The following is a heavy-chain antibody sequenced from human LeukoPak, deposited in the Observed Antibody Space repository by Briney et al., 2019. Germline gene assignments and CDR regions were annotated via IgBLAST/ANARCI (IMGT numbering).Heavy chain of an antibody. CDR2: ISSDSNYI. CDR1: GFTFSSYS. D-gene: IGHD3-10*01. J-gene: IGHJ6*02. CDR3: AREPTYYYGSGTLAHSPSQYYYGMDV. Sequence: GGSLRLSCAASGFTFSSYSMNWVRQAPGRGLEWVSSISSDSNYIYYEDSLKGRVTISRDNARNSLYLQMNSLRAEDTAVYYCAREPTYYYGSGTLAHSPSQYYYGMDVWGQGTTVTVSS. V-gene: IGHV3-21*01.